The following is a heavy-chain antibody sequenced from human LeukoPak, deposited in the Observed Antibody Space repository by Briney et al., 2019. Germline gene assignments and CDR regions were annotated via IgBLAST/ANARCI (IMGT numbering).Heavy chain of an antibody. J-gene: IGHJ4*02. D-gene: IGHD2-2*01. V-gene: IGHV1-69*04. CDR1: GGTFSSYS. Sequence: SVKVSCKASGGTFSSYSISWVRQAPGQGPEWLGRITPNLAITDYAQKFRGRVTLTADKSTSTVYMELGSLTSEDTAAYYCARDSALRCSSTSCYFDYWGQGALVTVSS. CDR2: ITPNLAIT. CDR3: ARDSALRCSSTSCYFDY.